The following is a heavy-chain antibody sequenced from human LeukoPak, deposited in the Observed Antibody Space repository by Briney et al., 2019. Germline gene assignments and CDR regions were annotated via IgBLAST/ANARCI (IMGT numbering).Heavy chain of an antibody. CDR2: INHSGST. CDR1: GGSFSGYY. J-gene: IGHJ4*02. D-gene: IGHD6-13*01. V-gene: IGHV4-34*01. CDR3: ARELAAAGIS. Sequence: SETLSLTCAVYGGSFSGYYWSWIRQPPGKGLEWIGEINHSGSTNYNPSLKSRVTISVDTSKNQFSLRLSFVTAADTAVYYCARELAAAGISWGQGTLVTVSS.